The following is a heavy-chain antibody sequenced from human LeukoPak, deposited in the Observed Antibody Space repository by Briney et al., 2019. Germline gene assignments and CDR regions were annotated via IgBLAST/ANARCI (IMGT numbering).Heavy chain of an antibody. CDR3: ARSRAFNSGAFDP. D-gene: IGHD1-26*01. V-gene: IGHV4-61*01. CDR1: GASVSSASY. J-gene: IGHJ5*02. CDR2: IYNGVNT. Sequence: PSETLSLTCTVSGASVSSASYWTWIRQPPGKGVEWIAHIYNGVNTNYNPSLKSRVTISVDTSKNQFSLRLNSVTAADTAVYYCARSRAFNSGAFDPWGQGSLVTVSS.